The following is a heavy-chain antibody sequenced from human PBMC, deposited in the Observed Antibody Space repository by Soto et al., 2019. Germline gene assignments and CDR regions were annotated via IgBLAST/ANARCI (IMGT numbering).Heavy chain of an antibody. Sequence: GGSLRLSCAASGFTFSSYNMNWVRQAPGKGLEWVSSISSSSSYIYYADSVKGRFTISRDNAKNTLYLQMNSLRAEDTGVYYCARGTTNEPLDYWGQGTLVTVSS. V-gene: IGHV3-21*01. D-gene: IGHD2-8*01. CDR3: ARGTTNEPLDY. CDR1: GFTFSSYN. J-gene: IGHJ4*02. CDR2: ISSSSSYI.